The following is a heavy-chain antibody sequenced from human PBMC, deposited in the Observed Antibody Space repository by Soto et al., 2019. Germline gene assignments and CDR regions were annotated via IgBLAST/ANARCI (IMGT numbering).Heavy chain of an antibody. CDR3: ANDGWGYSNYDHYYGMDV. CDR1: GFTFSSYG. Sequence: QVQLVESGGGVVQRGRSLRLSCAASGFTFSSYGMHWVRQAPGKGLEWVAVISYDGSNKYYADSVKGRFTISRDNSKNTLYLQMNSLRAEDTAVYYCANDGWGYSNYDHYYGMDVWGQGTTVTVSS. V-gene: IGHV3-30*18. J-gene: IGHJ6*02. CDR2: ISYDGSNK. D-gene: IGHD4-4*01.